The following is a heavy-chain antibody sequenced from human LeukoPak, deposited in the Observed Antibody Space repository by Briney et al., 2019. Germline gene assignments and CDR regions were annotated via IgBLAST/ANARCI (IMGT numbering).Heavy chain of an antibody. CDR2: ISYDGSNK. J-gene: IGHJ4*02. CDR3: ARGYYYDSSGYQIDY. V-gene: IGHV3-30*01. Sequence: QTGGSLRLSCAAPGFTFSSYAMHWVRQAPGKGLEWVAVISYDGSNKYYADSVKGRFTISRDNSKNTLYLQMNSLRAEDTAVYYCARGYYYDSSGYQIDYWGQGTLVTVSS. D-gene: IGHD3-22*01. CDR1: GFTFSSYA.